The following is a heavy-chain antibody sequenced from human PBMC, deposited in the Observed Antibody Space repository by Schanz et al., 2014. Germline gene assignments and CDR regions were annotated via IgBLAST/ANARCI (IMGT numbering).Heavy chain of an antibody. CDR2: INAGTGNT. CDR3: TRGGYSNGLSAFDI. CDR1: GYSFTPFP. J-gene: IGHJ3*02. V-gene: IGHV1-3*01. D-gene: IGHD5-18*01. Sequence: QVQLVQSWAEAKGPGASVKVSCKASGYSFTPFPIHWVRQAPGQRLEWMGWINAGTGNTEYSQKFQGRVTMTTDTSTGTAYMELRSMRADDTALYYCTRGGYSNGLSAFDIWGQGTMVTVSS.